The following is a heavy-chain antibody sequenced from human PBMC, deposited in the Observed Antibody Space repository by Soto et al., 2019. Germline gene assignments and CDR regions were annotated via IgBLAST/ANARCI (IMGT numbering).Heavy chain of an antibody. CDR2: IYYSGST. V-gene: IGHV4-59*04. D-gene: IGHD6-13*01. J-gene: IGHJ6*02. Sequence: SETLSLTCTVSGGSISSYYWSWIRQPPGKGLEWIGYIYYSGSTYYNPSLKSRVTISVDTSKNQFSLTLSSVTAADTAVYYCARHGRYSSTAYYYYGMDVWGQGTTVTVS. CDR1: GGSISSYY. CDR3: ARHGRYSSTAYYYYGMDV.